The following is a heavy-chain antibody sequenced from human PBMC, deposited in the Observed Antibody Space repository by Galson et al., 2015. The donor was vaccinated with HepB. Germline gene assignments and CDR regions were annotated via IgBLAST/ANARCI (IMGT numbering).Heavy chain of an antibody. D-gene: IGHD2-2*01. CDR1: GGAFSSYA. J-gene: IGHJ6*02. V-gene: IGHV1-69*13. CDR3: ARVSPGPIPPIVVVPAAIGYYGMDV. Sequence: SVKVSCKASGGAFSSYAISWVRQAPGQGLEWMGGIIPIFGTANYAQKFQGRVTITADESTSTAYMELSSLRSEDTAVYYCARVSPGPIPPIVVVPAAIGYYGMDVWGQGTTVTVSS. CDR2: IIPIFGTA.